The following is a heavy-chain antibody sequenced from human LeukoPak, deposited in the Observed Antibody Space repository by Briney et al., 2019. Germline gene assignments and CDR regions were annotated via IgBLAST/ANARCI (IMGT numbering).Heavy chain of an antibody. CDR3: ANGPLRYPPSDY. Sequence: GGSLRLSCAASGFTFSSYGMHWVRQAPGKGLEWVAVISYDGSNKYYADSVKGRFTISRDNSKNTLYLQMNSLRAEDTAVYYCANGPLRYPPSDYWGQGTLVTVSS. J-gene: IGHJ4*02. CDR2: ISYDGSNK. CDR1: GFTFSSYG. V-gene: IGHV3-30*18. D-gene: IGHD1-14*01.